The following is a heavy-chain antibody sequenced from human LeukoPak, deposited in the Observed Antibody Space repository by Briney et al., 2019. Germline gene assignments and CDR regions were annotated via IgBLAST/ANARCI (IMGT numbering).Heavy chain of an antibody. CDR1: GFTFDDYA. CDR3: AKSGKYYDFWSGYQAKYDY. J-gene: IGHJ4*02. V-gene: IGHV3-9*01. CDR2: TSWNSGSI. D-gene: IGHD3-3*01. Sequence: GGSLRLSCAASGFTFDDYAMPWVRQAPGKGLEWVSGTSWNSGSIGYADSVKGRFTISRDNSKNTLYLQMNSLRAEDTAVYYCAKSGKYYDFWSGYQAKYDYWGQGTLVTVSS.